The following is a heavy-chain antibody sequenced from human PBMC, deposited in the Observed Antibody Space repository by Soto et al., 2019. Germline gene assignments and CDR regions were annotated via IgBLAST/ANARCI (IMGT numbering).Heavy chain of an antibody. CDR2: FSTTGST. D-gene: IGHD3-10*01. V-gene: IGHV4-4*07. CDR1: GDSISSYY. J-gene: IGHJ5*02. Sequence: SETLSLTCTVSGDSISSYYWSWIRQPAGKGLEWIGRFSTTGSTDYNPSLKSRVTVSVDTSKNQFSLKLNSVTAADTAIYFCARGAYGSGSSPNWFDPWGQGTVVTVSS. CDR3: ARGAYGSGSSPNWFDP.